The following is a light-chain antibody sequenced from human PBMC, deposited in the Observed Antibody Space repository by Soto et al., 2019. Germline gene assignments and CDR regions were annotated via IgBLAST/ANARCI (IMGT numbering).Light chain of an antibody. CDR1: QSVSSN. CDR3: HQYNNWPPLT. V-gene: IGKV3-15*01. Sequence: EIVMTQSPATLSVSPGERATLSCRASQSVSSNFAWYQQKPGQAPRLLIYGASTRATGIPARFSGSGSGTEFTLPISSLQSEDFAVYYCHQYNNWPPLTFGGGTKVEIK. CDR2: GAS. J-gene: IGKJ4*01.